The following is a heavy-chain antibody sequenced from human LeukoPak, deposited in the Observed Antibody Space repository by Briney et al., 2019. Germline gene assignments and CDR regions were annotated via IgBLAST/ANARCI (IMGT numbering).Heavy chain of an antibody. CDR2: IYYSGST. D-gene: IGHD3-10*01. CDR3: ARGGDYYGSAYYFDE. J-gene: IGHJ4*02. CDR1: DGSISSGDYY. V-gene: IGHV4-30-4*01. Sequence: SETLSLTCTVSDGSISSGDYYWGWIRQSPGKGLDWIGYIYYSGSTYYNPFLKSRVSISVDTSKNQFSLELNSVTAAYTVVYYCARGGDYYGSAYYFDEWGQGSLVTVSS.